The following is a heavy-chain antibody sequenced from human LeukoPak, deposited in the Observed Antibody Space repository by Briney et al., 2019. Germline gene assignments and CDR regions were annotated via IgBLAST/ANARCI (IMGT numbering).Heavy chain of an antibody. Sequence: ASVKVSCKASGYTFTSYGISWVRQAPGQGLEWMGWISDYNGNTNYAQKLQGRVTMTTDTSTSTAYMELSRLRSDDTAVYYCARNGEQWLAFDYWGQGTLVTVSS. J-gene: IGHJ4*02. D-gene: IGHD6-19*01. CDR1: GYTFTSYG. CDR3: ARNGEQWLAFDY. V-gene: IGHV1-18*01. CDR2: ISDYNGNT.